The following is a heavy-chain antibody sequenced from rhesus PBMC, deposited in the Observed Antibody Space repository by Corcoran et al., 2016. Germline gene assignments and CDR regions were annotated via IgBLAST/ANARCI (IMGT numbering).Heavy chain of an antibody. D-gene: IGHD3S6*01. V-gene: IGHV4-169*01. CDR1: GGSISSSY. CDR3: ARYTLRGFDY. CDR2: IYGSGSSI. J-gene: IGHJ4*01. Sequence: QLQLQESGPGLVKPSETLSVTCAVSGGSISSSYWSWIRQAPGKGLEWIGYIYGSGSSINYNPSLKSRVTLSVDTSKNQLSLKLSSVTAADTAVYYCARYTLRGFDYWGQGVLVTVSS.